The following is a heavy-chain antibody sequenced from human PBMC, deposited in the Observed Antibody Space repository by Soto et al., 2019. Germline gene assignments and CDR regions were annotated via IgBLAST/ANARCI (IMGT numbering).Heavy chain of an antibody. V-gene: IGHV4-59*08. CDR2: IYYSGGT. CDR1: GGSISSYY. D-gene: IGHD2-21*01. CDR3: ARRYGGAFDY. J-gene: IGHJ4*02. Sequence: SETLSLTCTVSGGSISSYYWSWIRQPPGKGLEWIGYIYYSGGTNYSPSLKSRVTISVDTSKNQFSLKLSSVTAADTAVYYCARRYGGAFDYWGQGTLVTVS.